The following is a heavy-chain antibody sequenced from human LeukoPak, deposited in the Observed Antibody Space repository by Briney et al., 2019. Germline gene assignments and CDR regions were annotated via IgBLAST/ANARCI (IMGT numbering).Heavy chain of an antibody. J-gene: IGHJ3*02. CDR2: IIPIFGTA. CDR1: GGTFSSYA. CDR3: ATRWLQPAFDI. D-gene: IGHD5-24*01. V-gene: IGHV1-69*05. Sequence: ASVKVSCKASGGTFSSYAISWVRQAPGQGLEWMGGIIPIFGTANYAQKFQGRVTITTDESTSTAYMELSSLRSEDTAVYYCATRWLQPAFDIWGQGTTVTVSS.